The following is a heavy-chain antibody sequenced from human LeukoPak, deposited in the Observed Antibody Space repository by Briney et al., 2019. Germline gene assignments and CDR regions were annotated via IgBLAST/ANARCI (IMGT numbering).Heavy chain of an antibody. Sequence: ASVKVSCKTSGYTFTGYFMHWVRQAPGQGLEWLGWVNPDSGVTKYAQKFQGRVTMTRDTSISTAYMELSRLRSDDTAVYYCASRELGYWGQGTLVTVSS. CDR1: GYTFTGYF. CDR2: VNPDSGVT. CDR3: ASRELGY. J-gene: IGHJ4*02. V-gene: IGHV1-2*02. D-gene: IGHD1-26*01.